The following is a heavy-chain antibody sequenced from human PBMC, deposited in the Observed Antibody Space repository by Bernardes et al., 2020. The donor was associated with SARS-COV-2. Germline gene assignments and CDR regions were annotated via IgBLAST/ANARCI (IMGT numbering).Heavy chain of an antibody. CDR1: GSSISSKRDS. J-gene: IGHJ5*02. D-gene: IGHD2-15*01. Sequence: PEPLSPTGTATGSSISSKRDSHAWRHHPLGLGLEWLWITYYSGCTYYNASRKSRVTISVDTSKNQFSLKLSSVTAADTAVYDCIRAATGGWYDPWGQGTLINV. V-gene: IGHV4-39*01. CDR2: TYYSGCT. CDR3: IRAATGGWYDP.